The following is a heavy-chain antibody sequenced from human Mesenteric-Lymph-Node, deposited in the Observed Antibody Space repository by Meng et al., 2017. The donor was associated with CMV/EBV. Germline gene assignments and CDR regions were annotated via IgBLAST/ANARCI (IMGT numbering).Heavy chain of an antibody. Sequence: GESLKISCAASGFTFSSYDMSWVRQAPGKGLGWVSVIFSGGSTTYYAASVKGRFTISRDNSKNTLYLQMNSLRADDTAVYYCAKEHTSSSWGSLGYWGQGTLVTVSS. J-gene: IGHJ4*02. V-gene: IGHV3-23*03. CDR3: AKEHTSSSWGSLGY. CDR2: IFSGGSTT. CDR1: GFTFSSYD. D-gene: IGHD6-13*01.